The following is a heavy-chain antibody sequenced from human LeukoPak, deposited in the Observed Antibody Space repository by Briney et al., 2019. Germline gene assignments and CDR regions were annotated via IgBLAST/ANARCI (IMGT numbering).Heavy chain of an antibody. Sequence: PGGSLRLSCAASGFTVSSYYMSWVRQAPGKGLEWVSLIYSDGTTYYAGSVKGRFTISRDNSKNTLYLQMNSLRAEDTAVYYCARSGGYWYSDLWGRGTLVTVSS. D-gene: IGHD2-15*01. J-gene: IGHJ2*01. CDR3: ARSGGYWYSDL. CDR1: GFTVSSYY. V-gene: IGHV3-53*01. CDR2: IYSDGTT.